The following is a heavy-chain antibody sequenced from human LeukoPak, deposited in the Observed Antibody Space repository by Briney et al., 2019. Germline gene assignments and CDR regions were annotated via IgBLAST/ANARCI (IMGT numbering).Heavy chain of an antibody. J-gene: IGHJ4*02. CDR2: IYYSGST. V-gene: IGHV4-39*01. CDR1: GGSISNSSYY. CDR3: ARSRISRYCSSTSCYRTRYYFDY. D-gene: IGHD2-2*02. Sequence: SETLSLTCTVSGGSISNSSYYWGWIRQPPGKGLEWIGSIYYSGSTYYNPSLKSRVTISVDTSKNQFSLKLSSVTAADTAVYYCARSRISRYCSSTSCYRTRYYFDYWGQGTLVTVSS.